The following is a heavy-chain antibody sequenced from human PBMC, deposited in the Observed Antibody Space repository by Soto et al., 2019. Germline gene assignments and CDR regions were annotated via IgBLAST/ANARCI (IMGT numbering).Heavy chain of an antibody. V-gene: IGHV1-18*01. J-gene: IGHJ5*02. CDR2: ITSFNGNT. CDR3: ARDSLLGFGEVVDP. CDR1: GYTFTSYG. D-gene: IGHD3-10*01. Sequence: QVQLVQSGAEVRKPGASVKVSCKASGYTFTSYGISWVRQAPGQGLEWMGWITSFNGNTNYAQKFQGRVTMTTDTSTTTAYMELRGLRSDDTAVYYCARDSLLGFGEVVDPWGQGTLVTVSS.